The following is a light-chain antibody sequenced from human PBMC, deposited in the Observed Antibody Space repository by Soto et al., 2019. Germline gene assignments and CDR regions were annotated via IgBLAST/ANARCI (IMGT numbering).Light chain of an antibody. CDR1: QGISSY. CDR2: VAS. CDR3: QQLNSYPIP. Sequence: DIQLTQSPSFLSASVGDRVTITCRASQGISSYLAWYQQKPGKAPKLLIYVASTLQSGVPSRFSGSGSGTEFTLTISSLQPEYVATYYCQQLNSYPIPFGQGTRLEIK. J-gene: IGKJ5*01. V-gene: IGKV1-9*01.